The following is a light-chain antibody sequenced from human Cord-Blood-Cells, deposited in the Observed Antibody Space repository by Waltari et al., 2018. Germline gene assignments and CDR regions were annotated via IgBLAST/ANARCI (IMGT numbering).Light chain of an antibody. CDR3: QQRSNWPPLT. V-gene: IGKV3-11*01. CDR2: DAS. J-gene: IGKJ4*01. CDR1: QSVSSY. Sequence: EIVLTQSPAPLSLPPGERATLPCRASQSVSSYLAWYQQKPGQAPRLLIYDASNRATGIPARCSGGGSGTDFTLTISSLVPEDVAVYYCQQRSNWPPLTFGGGTKVEIK.